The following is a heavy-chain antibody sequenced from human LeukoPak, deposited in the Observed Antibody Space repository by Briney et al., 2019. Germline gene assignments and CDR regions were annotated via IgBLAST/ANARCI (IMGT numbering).Heavy chain of an antibody. CDR3: AASLNDWLLYYDY. CDR1: GGSISSGGYY. CDR2: IYYSGST. J-gene: IGHJ4*02. D-gene: IGHD3-9*01. Sequence: SETLSLTCTVSGGSISSGGYYWSWLRQHPGKGLEWIGYIYYSGSTYYNPSLKSRVTISVDTSKNQFSLKLSSVTAADTAVYYCAASLNDWLLYYDYWGQGTLVTVSS. V-gene: IGHV4-31*03.